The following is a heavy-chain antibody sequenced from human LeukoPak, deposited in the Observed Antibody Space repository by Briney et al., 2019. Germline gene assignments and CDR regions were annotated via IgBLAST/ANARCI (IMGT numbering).Heavy chain of an antibody. V-gene: IGHV1-3*01. D-gene: IGHD5-18*01. CDR3: ARGDTAMVMDGIGYFDY. CDR1: GYTFTSYA. Sequence: GASVKVSCKASGYTFTSYAMHWVRQAPGQRLEWMGWINAGNGNTKYSQKFQGRVTITRDTSASTAYMELSSLRSEDTAVYYCARGDTAMVMDGIGYFDYWGQGTLVTVSS. CDR2: INAGNGNT. J-gene: IGHJ4*02.